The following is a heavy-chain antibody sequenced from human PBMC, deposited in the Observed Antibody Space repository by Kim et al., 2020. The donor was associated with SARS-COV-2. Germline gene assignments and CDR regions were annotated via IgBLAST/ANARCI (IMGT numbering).Heavy chain of an antibody. CDR3: ARDRGIAVAGTVPPFDP. J-gene: IGHJ5*02. CDR2: INHSGST. CDR1: GGSFSGYY. V-gene: IGHV4-34*01. Sequence: SETLSLTCAVYGGSFSGYYWSWIRQPPGKGLEWIGEINHSGSTNYNPSLKSRVTISVDTSKNQFSLKLSSVTAADTAVYYCARDRGIAVAGTVPPFDPWGQGTLVTVSS. D-gene: IGHD6-19*01.